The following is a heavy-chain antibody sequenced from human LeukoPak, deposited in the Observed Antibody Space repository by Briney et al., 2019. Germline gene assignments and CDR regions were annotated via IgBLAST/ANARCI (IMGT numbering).Heavy chain of an antibody. V-gene: IGHV3-49*04. CDR2: IRSKAYGGTT. CDR3: TRDSGSGAFDY. D-gene: IGHD3-10*01. Sequence: RSLRLSCTASGFTFGDYAMSWVRQAPGKGLEWGGFIRSKAYGGTTEYAASVKGRFTISRDDSKSIAYLQMNSLKTEDTAVYYCTRDSGSGAFDYWGQGTLVIASS. CDR1: GFTFGDYA. J-gene: IGHJ4*02.